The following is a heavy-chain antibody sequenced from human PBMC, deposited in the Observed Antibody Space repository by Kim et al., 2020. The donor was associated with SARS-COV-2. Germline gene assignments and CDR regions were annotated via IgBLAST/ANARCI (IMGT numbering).Heavy chain of an antibody. CDR2: INGDGRTT. CDR3: ARDNHYCTGGYCYHDY. Sequence: GGSLRLSCAASGFTFSNYWMHWVRQATGKGLVWVSRINGDGRTTAYAASMKGRITIARNNAKDTLYLQMNRLRAEDTAVYYCARDNHYCTGGYCYHDYWGQGTRDTVP. CDR1: GFTFSNYW. V-gene: IGHV3-74*01. D-gene: IGHD2-8*01. J-gene: IGHJ4*02.